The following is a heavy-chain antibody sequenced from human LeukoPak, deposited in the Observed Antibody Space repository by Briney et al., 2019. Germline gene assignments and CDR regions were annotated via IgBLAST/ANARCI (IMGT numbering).Heavy chain of an antibody. J-gene: IGHJ4*02. Sequence: SVKVSCKASGYTFTSYGISWVRQAPGQGLEWMGGIIPIFGTANYAQKFQGRVTITTDESTSTAYMELSSLRSEDTAVYYCARGDYGDYWGQGTLVTVSS. CDR3: ARGDYGDY. CDR2: IIPIFGTA. V-gene: IGHV1-69*05. CDR1: GYTFTSYG.